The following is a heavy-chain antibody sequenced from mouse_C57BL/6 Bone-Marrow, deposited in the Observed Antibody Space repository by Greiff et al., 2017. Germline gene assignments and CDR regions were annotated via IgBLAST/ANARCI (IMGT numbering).Heavy chain of an antibody. CDR1: GYSITSGYY. CDR3: ARGEANWDY. V-gene: IGHV3-6*01. CDR2: ISYDGSN. D-gene: IGHD4-1*01. J-gene: IGHJ4*01. Sequence: EVKVEESGPGLVKPSQSLSLTCSVTGYSITSGYYWNWIRQFPGNKLEWMGYISYDGSNNYNPSLKNRISITRDTSKNQFFLKLNSVTTEDTATYYCARGEANWDYWGQGTSVTVSS.